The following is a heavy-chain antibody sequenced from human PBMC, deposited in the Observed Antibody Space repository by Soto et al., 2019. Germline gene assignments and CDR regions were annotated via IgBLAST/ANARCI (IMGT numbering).Heavy chain of an antibody. V-gene: IGHV5-51*01. Sequence: YILHQYLIVWVRQRHRKGPEWTGNIYPNNSKVNNNPAVQGQDTMSADKSISTAYLQGSSLRASVTGIYFCARGTNSNGLGVWGQGTTVTVSS. CDR3: ARGTNSNGLGV. D-gene: IGHD1-1*01. CDR1: YILHQYL. CDR2: IYPNNSKV. J-gene: IGHJ6*02.